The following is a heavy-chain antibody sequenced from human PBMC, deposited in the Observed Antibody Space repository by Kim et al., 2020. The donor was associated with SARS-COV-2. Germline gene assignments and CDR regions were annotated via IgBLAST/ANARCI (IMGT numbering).Heavy chain of an antibody. CDR3: ARRGGVLRYFDWLSEGQHYYGMDV. J-gene: IGHJ6*02. D-gene: IGHD3-9*01. Sequence: GGSLRLSCAASGFTFSSYSMNWVRQAPGKGLEWVSSISSSSSYIYYADSVKGRFTISRDNAKNSLYLQMNSLRAEDTAVYYCARRGGVLRYFDWLSEGQHYYGMDVWGQGTTVTVSS. V-gene: IGHV3-21*01. CDR1: GFTFSSYS. CDR2: ISSSSSYI.